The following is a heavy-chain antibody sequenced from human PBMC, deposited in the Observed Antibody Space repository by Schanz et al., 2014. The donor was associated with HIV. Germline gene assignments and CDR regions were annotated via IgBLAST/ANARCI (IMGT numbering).Heavy chain of an antibody. Sequence: QVQLVESGGDVVQPGRSLRLSCAASGFTFSGYGMHWVRQAPGKGLEWVAVIWYDGSKKYYADSVKGRFTISRDNSKNTLYLQMNSLRAEDTAVYYCARRDYGDYYYYYGMDVWGQGTTVTVSS. CDR3: ARRDYGDYYYYYGMDV. CDR1: GFTFSGYG. V-gene: IGHV3-33*01. D-gene: IGHD4-17*01. CDR2: IWYDGSKK. J-gene: IGHJ6*02.